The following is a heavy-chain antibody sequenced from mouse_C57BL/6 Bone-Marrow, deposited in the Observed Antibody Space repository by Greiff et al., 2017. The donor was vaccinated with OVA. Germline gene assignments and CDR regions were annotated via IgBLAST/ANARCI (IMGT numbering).Heavy chain of an antibody. CDR1: GYSITSDY. V-gene: IGHV3-8*01. CDR2: ISYSGST. D-gene: IGHD2-1*01. J-gene: IGHJ2*01. Sequence: VQLQQSGPGLAKPSQTLSLTCSVTGYSITSDYWNWIRKFPGNKLEYMGYISYSGSTYYNPSLKRRISITIDTSKNQYYLQLNSVTTEDTATYYWARSRYYCNYVPFFDYWVQGTTLTVSS. CDR3: ARSRYYCNYVPFFDY.